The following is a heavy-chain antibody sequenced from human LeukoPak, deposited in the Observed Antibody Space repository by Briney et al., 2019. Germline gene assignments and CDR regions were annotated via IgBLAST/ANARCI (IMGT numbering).Heavy chain of an antibody. Sequence: GRSLRLSCAASGFTFNIYWMHWVRQAPGKGLVWVSGIKIDGSGTAYAASVKGRFTISRDNAKNTLHLQINSLRAEDTAVYYCVRDREYSPDFWGQGTLVTVSS. V-gene: IGHV3-74*03. J-gene: IGHJ4*02. CDR1: GFTFNIYW. CDR2: IKIDGSGT. D-gene: IGHD5-18*01. CDR3: VRDREYSPDF.